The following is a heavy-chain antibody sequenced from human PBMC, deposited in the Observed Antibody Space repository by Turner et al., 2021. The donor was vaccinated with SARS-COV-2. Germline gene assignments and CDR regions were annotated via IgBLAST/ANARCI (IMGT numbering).Heavy chain of an antibody. V-gene: IGHV4-39*01. J-gene: IGHJ6*02. D-gene: IGHD3-10*01. CDR2: IYYSGST. CDR3: ASQEALVPSYYYYYYGMDV. CDR1: GGSISSSMYD. Sequence: QLQLQESGPGLVKPSETLSLTCTVSGGSISSSMYDWGLIRQPPGKGVEWIGSIYYSGSTYYNPSLKSRVTISVDTSKNQFSLKLSSVTAADTAVYYCASQEALVPSYYYYYYGMDVWGQGTTVTVSS.